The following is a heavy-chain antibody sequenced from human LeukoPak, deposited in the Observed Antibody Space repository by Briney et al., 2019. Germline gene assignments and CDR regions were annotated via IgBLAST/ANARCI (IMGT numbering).Heavy chain of an antibody. D-gene: IGHD6-19*01. CDR2: INHSGST. CDR1: GGSFSGYY. V-gene: IGHV4-34*01. CDR3: AIQLYSSGYYYYMDV. J-gene: IGHJ6*03. Sequence: SETLSLTCAVYGGSFSGYYWSWIRQPPGKGLEWIGEINHSGSTNYNPSLKSRVTISVDTSKNQFSLKLSSVTAADTAVYYCAIQLYSSGYYYYMDVWGKGTTVTVSS.